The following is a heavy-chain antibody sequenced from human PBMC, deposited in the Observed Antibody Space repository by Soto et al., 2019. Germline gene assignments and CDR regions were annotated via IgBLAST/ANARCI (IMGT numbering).Heavy chain of an antibody. J-gene: IGHJ4*02. CDR1: GFRFRDYW. CDR2: IKQDGSEK. D-gene: IGHD4-17*01. V-gene: IGHV3-7*01. Sequence: EVQLVESGGGLVQPGGSLRLSCAASGFRFRDYWMYWVRQPPGKGLEWVANIKQDGSEKYYVDSVKGRFTISRDNARNSLLLQMDSLSAEDTAVYFCARVTTMGAYWGQGTLVTVSS. CDR3: ARVTTMGAY.